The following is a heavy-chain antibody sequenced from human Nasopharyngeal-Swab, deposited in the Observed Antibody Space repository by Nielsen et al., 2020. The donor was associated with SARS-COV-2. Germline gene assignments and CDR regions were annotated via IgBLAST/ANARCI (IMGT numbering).Heavy chain of an antibody. CDR2: ISYDGSKK. D-gene: IGHD1-26*01. V-gene: IGHV3-30*03. J-gene: IGHJ4*02. CDR3: ARDGIVGATTGLDY. Sequence: GGSLRLSCAASGFTFSSYGIHWVRQAPGKGLEWVAVISYDGSKKYYADSVKGRFTISRDNSKNTLYLQMNSLRAEDTAVYYCARDGIVGATTGLDYWGQGTLVTVSS. CDR1: GFTFSSYG.